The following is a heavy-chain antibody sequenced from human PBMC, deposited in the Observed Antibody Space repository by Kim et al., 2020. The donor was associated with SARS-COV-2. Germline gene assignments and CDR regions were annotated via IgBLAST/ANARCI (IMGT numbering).Heavy chain of an antibody. CDR3: TSSRPPGWELPY. CDR1: GFTFGDYA. J-gene: IGHJ4*02. Sequence: GGSLRLSCTASGFTFGDYAMSWFRQAPGKGLEWVGFIRSKAYGGTTEYAASVKGRFTISRDDSKSIAYLQMNSLKTEDTAVYYCTSSRPPGWELPYWGQGTLVTVSS. V-gene: IGHV3-49*03. D-gene: IGHD2-15*01. CDR2: IRSKAYGGTT.